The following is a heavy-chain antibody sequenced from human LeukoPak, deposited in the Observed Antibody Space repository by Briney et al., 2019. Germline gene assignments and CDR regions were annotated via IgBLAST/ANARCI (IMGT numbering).Heavy chain of an antibody. CDR2: IWYDGRTK. CDR3: ARDFESSNYADLDY. V-gene: IGHV3-33*01. Sequence: PGRSPRLSCAASGFIFSSYGMHWVRQAPGNGLEWVAVIWYDGRTKYYADSVKGRFTISRDNSKNTLYLQMNSLRAEDTAVYYCARDFESSNYADLDYWGQGALVTVSS. J-gene: IGHJ4*02. D-gene: IGHD1-7*01. CDR1: GFIFSSYG.